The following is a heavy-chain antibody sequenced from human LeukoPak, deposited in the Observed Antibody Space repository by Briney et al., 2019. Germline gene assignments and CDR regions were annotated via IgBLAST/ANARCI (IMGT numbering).Heavy chain of an antibody. V-gene: IGHV4-61*01. D-gene: IGHD6-19*01. CDR2: IYYSGST. Sequence: NPSETLSLTCTVSGGSVSSGSYYWSWIRQPPGKGLEWIGYIYYSGSTNYNPSLKSRVTISVDTSKNQFSLKLSSVTAADTAVYYCARDTYPQWLSLAYWGQGALVTVSS. J-gene: IGHJ4*02. CDR3: ARDTYPQWLSLAY. CDR1: GGSVSSGSYY.